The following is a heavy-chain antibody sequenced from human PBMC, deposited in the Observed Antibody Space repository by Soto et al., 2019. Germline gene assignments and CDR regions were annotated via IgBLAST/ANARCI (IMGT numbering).Heavy chain of an antibody. J-gene: IGHJ4*02. Sequence: GGSLRLSCAASGFTFSSYAMSWVRQAPGKGLEWVSAISGSGGSTYYADSVKGRFTISRDNSKNTLYLQMNSLRAEDTAVYYCAKHRIAAAGLSDGAPDWGQGTLVTVSS. CDR1: GFTFSSYA. CDR2: ISGSGGST. D-gene: IGHD6-13*01. V-gene: IGHV3-23*01. CDR3: AKHRIAAAGLSDGAPD.